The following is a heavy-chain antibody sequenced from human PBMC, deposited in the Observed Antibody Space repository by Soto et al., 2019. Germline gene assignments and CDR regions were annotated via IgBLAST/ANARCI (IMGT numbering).Heavy chain of an antibody. CDR2: IYYSGST. D-gene: IGHD2-15*01. J-gene: IGHJ5*02. CDR3: ARQREVVVAATPGVNWFEP. CDR1: GGSISSSSYY. Sequence: QLQLQESGPGLVKPSETLSLTCTVSGGSISSSSYYWGWIRQPPGKGLEWIGSIYYSGSTYYNPSLKSRVTLSVDTSKNQCSLKLSSVTAADTAVYYCARQREVVVAATPGVNWFEPWGQGTLVTVSS. V-gene: IGHV4-39*01.